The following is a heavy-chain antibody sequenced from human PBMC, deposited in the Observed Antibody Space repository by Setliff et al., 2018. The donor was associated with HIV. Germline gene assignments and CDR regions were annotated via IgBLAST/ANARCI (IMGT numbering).Heavy chain of an antibody. J-gene: IGHJ3*02. D-gene: IGHD2-15*01. CDR1: GGSISRRDYC. V-gene: IGHV4-39*01. CDR3: ARNDCGGGSCYGVDAFDI. CDR2: VYYTWNT. Sequence: SETLSLTCTVSGGSISRRDYCWGWIRQPPGKGLEWIGSVYYTWNTYYNPSLKSRVTVSVDTSKNQFSLKLSSVTASDTAIYYCARNDCGGGSCYGVDAFDIWGQGTMVTVSS.